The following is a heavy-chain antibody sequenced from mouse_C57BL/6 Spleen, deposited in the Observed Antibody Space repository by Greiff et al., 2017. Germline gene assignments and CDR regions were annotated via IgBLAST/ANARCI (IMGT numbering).Heavy chain of an antibody. V-gene: IGHV1-69*01. CDR3: ARRYSNYFDY. CDR2: IDPSDSYT. D-gene: IGHD2-5*01. Sequence: VQLQQPGAELVMPGASVKLSCKASGYTFTSYWMHWVKQRPGQGLEWIGEIDPSDSYTNYNQKFKGKSTLPVDKSSSTAYMQLSSLTSEDSAVYYCARRYSNYFDYWGQGTTLTVSS. CDR1: GYTFTSYW. J-gene: IGHJ2*01.